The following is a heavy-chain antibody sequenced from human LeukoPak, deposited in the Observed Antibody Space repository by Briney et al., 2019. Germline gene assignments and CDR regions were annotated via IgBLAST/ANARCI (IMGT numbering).Heavy chain of an antibody. V-gene: IGHV3-66*01. CDR3: AKDRPYITSWYGAGDY. CDR2: IYSGGST. D-gene: IGHD6-13*01. J-gene: IGHJ4*02. CDR1: GFTVSSNY. Sequence: PGGSLRLSCAASGFTVSSNYMSWVRQAPGKGLEWVSVIYSGGSTYYADSVKGRFTISRDNSKNTLYLQMNSLRAEDTAVYYCAKDRPYITSWYGAGDYWGQGTLVTVSS.